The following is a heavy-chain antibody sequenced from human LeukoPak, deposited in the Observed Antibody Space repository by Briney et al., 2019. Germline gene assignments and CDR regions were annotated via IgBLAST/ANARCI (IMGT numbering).Heavy chain of an antibody. Sequence: PSETLSLTCTVSGGSISRYYWSWIRQPPGKGLEWIGYIYYSGSTNYNPSLKSRVTISVDTSKNQFSLKLSSVTAADTALYYCARTDYYGSGKFDPWGQGTLVTVSS. CDR3: ARTDYYGSGKFDP. J-gene: IGHJ5*02. CDR1: GGSISRYY. D-gene: IGHD3-10*01. V-gene: IGHV4-59*01. CDR2: IYYSGST.